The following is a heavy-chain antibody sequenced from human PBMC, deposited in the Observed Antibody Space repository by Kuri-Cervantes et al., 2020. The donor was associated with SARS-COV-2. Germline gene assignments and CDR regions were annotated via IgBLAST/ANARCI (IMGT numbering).Heavy chain of an antibody. V-gene: IGHV4-38-2*02. Sequence: GSLRLSCTVSGYSISSGYYWGWTRQPPGKGLEWIGSIYHSGSTYYNPSLKSRVTISVDTSKNQFSLKLSSVTAADTAVYYCARVGVYCSSTSCYPNWFDPWGQGTLVTVSS. J-gene: IGHJ5*02. CDR3: ARVGVYCSSTSCYPNWFDP. D-gene: IGHD2-2*01. CDR1: GYSISSGYY. CDR2: IYHSGST.